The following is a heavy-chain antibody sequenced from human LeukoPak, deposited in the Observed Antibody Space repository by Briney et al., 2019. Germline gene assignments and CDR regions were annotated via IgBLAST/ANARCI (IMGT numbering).Heavy chain of an antibody. CDR3: ARVGDYHAFDI. CDR1: GFAFRDYA. D-gene: IGHD4-17*01. V-gene: IGHV3-21*01. Sequence: GGSLRLSCAASGFAFRDYAMNWVRQAPGKGLEWVSSISSSSSYIYYADSVKGRFTISRDNAKNSLYLQMNSLRAEDTAVYYCARVGDYHAFDIWGQGTMVTVSS. CDR2: ISSSSSYI. J-gene: IGHJ3*02.